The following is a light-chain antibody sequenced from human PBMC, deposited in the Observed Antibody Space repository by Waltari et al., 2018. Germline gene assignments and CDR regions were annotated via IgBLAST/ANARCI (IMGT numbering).Light chain of an antibody. CDR3: HQYNDGPPFN. J-gene: IGKJ2*01. CDR1: QSIGNY. Sequence: DIQVTQSPSSLSAPVGDRVSITCRASQSIGNYLNWYQHKPGKAPKLLIYSASSLQSGVPSRFSGSGSGTEFTLTITSPQSEDVGVYYCHQYNDGPPFNFGQGTKLEIK. CDR2: SAS. V-gene: IGKV1-39*01.